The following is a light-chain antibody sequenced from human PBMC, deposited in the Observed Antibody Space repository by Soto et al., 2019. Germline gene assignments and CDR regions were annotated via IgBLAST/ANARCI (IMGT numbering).Light chain of an antibody. CDR2: EVT. J-gene: IGLJ1*01. V-gene: IGLV2-14*01. Sequence: QSALTQPASVSGSPGQSITISCTGTDNDIGGYNYVSWYQQHPGKAPKLMIYEVTHWPSGVSSRFFASKSGNTASLTISGLQTEDEADYYCSSYTGSSTHVFGTGTKVTVL. CDR3: SSYTGSSTHV. CDR1: DNDIGGYNY.